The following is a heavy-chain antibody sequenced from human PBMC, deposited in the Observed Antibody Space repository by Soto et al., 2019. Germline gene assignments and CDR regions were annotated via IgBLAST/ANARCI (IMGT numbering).Heavy chain of an antibody. Sequence: PSETLSLTCTVSGGSISSGGYYWSWIRQHPGKGLEWIGYIYYSGSTYYNPSLKSRVTISVDTSKNQLSLKLSSVTAADTAVYYCARDRGPGGSSGWLYFQHWGQGTLVTVSS. V-gene: IGHV4-31*03. J-gene: IGHJ1*01. CDR2: IYYSGST. CDR3: ARDRGPGGSSGWLYFQH. D-gene: IGHD6-19*01. CDR1: GGSISSGGYY.